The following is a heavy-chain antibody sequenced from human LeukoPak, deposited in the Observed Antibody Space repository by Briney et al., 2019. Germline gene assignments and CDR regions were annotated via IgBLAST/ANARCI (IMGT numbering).Heavy chain of an antibody. V-gene: IGHV3-33*01. D-gene: IGHD2-21*02. Sequence: GTSLRLSCAASGFTFSDYGMHWVRQAPGMGLEWVAVIWYDGDKKYYADSVKGRFTISRDNSKNTLYLQMSSLRVEDTSVYFCARDRCGGADCANWFDPWAREPWSSSPQ. J-gene: IGHJ5*02. CDR1: GFTFSDYG. CDR2: IWYDGDKK. CDR3: ARDRCGGADCANWFDP.